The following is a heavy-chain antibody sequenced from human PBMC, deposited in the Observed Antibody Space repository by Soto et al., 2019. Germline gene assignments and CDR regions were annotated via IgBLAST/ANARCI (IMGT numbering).Heavy chain of an antibody. CDR2: VYYSGST. CDR1: VGSLSSSSYY. V-gene: IGHV4-39*01. CDR3: GRLEGLATISYYFDY. D-gene: IGHD3-9*01. Sequence: SETLSLTCTVSVGSLSSSSYYWGWVRQPPGKGLEWIGSVYYSGSTYYNPSLESRVTISVDKSKNQFSLKLMSLSAADTAVYYCGRLEGLATISYYFDYWGQGALVTVSS. J-gene: IGHJ4*02.